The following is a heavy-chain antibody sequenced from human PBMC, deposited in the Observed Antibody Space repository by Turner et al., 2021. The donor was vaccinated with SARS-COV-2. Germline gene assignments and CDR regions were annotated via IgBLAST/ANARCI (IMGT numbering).Heavy chain of an antibody. CDR2: IYHSGST. Sequence: QVQLQQWGAGLLKPSDTLTLTCGVHGGSFSGYYWSWIRQPPGKGLEWIGEIYHSGSTNYNPSLKSRVTISVDTSKNQFSLKLSSVTAADTAVYYCARSWGGILTGYSFDPWGQGTLVTVSS. CDR1: GGSFSGYY. CDR3: ARSWGGILTGYSFDP. V-gene: IGHV4-34*01. D-gene: IGHD3-9*01. J-gene: IGHJ5*02.